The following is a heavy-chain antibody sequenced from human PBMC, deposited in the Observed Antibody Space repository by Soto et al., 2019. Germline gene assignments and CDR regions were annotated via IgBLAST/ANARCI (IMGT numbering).Heavy chain of an antibody. CDR2: IKQDGSEK. D-gene: IGHD3-3*01. CDR1: GFTFSSYW. V-gene: IGHV3-7*01. CDR3: ARETYYDFWSGYYTGEKSNWLDP. Sequence: PGGSLRLSCAASGFTFSSYWMSWVRQAPGKGLEWVANIKQDGSEKYYVDSVKGRFTISRDNAKNSLYLQMNSLRAEDTAVYYCARETYYDFWSGYYTGEKSNWLDPWGQGTLVTVPQ. J-gene: IGHJ5*02.